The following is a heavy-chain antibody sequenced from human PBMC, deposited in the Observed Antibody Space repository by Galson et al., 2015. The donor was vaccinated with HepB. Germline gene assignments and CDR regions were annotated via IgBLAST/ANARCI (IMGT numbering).Heavy chain of an antibody. J-gene: IGHJ4*02. V-gene: IGHV3-30-3*01. D-gene: IGHD1-26*01. CDR3: ARDIGVGGTLGAPDC. Sequence: SLRLSCAASGFIFTNHAMHWIRQAPGKPLEFVAAISYDGTYRPDADSAKGRFTISRDNSKNMLYLQMNSLRVEDTAMYYCARDIGVGGTLGAPDCWGQGALVTVSS. CDR2: ISYDGTYR. CDR1: GFIFTNHA.